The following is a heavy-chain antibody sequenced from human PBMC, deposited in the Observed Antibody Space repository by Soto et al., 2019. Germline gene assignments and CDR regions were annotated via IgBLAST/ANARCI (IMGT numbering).Heavy chain of an antibody. CDR3: ARVLPLYYCSSTSCHGDY. CDR1: GYTFTSYG. Sequence: ASVKVSCKASGYTFTSYGISWVRQAPGQGLEWMGWISAYNGNTNYAQKLQGRVTMTTDTSTSTAYMELRSLRSDDTAVYYCARVLPLYYCSSTSCHGDYWGQGTLVTVSS. V-gene: IGHV1-18*01. CDR2: ISAYNGNT. J-gene: IGHJ4*02. D-gene: IGHD2-2*01.